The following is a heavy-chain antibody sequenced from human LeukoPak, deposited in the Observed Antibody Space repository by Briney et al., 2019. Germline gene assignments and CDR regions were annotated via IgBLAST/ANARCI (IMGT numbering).Heavy chain of an antibody. CDR3: ARERPDSRNLDS. J-gene: IGHJ4*02. V-gene: IGHV3-66*01. Sequence: PGGSLRLSCAASGITFSGSGMSWVRQAPGKGLEWVSITYSGDTTYYADSVKGRFIISRDDSKNTLSLQMNDLRVEDTAVYYCARERPDSRNLDSWGRGALVTVSS. CDR1: GITFSGSG. CDR2: TYSGDTT. D-gene: IGHD1-14*01.